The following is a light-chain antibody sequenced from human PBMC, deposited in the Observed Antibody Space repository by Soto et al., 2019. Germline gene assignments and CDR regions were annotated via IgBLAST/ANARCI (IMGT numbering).Light chain of an antibody. CDR3: QQYGSSPRT. Sequence: EIVLTQPPGTLSLSPGERATLSCRASQSVSANNLAWYQQKAGQAPRLLIYSASSRATGIPDRFSGSGSGTDFTLTISRLEPEDLAVYYCQQYGSSPRTFGRGTKVDIK. CDR2: SAS. J-gene: IGKJ1*01. V-gene: IGKV3-20*01. CDR1: QSVSANN.